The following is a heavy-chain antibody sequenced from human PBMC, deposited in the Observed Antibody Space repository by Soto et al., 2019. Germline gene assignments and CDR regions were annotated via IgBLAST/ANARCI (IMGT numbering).Heavy chain of an antibody. V-gene: IGHV4-59*08. J-gene: IGHJ5*02. CDR3: ARRQNWNNLFDT. D-gene: IGHD1-1*01. CDR2: XXYXGXT. Sequence: SETLSLTCTVSGGSITNYYWSWIRQSPGKGLXWXGXXXYXGXTXYXXXXRSRVTISIDTSKTQFSLRLRSVTAADTAVYYCARRQNWNNLFDTWGQGTLVTVSS. CDR1: GGSITNYY.